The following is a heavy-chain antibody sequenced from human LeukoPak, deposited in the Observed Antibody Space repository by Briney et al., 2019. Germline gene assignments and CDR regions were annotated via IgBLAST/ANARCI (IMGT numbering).Heavy chain of an antibody. V-gene: IGHV3-23*01. Sequence: GGSLRLCCRVAGFSLSSYAVSWGRRAGGKGVEWVLAKSSSDDGKYYADSVGRGFTISRDNSRNTMYLQMTSLRVEDAAVYYCAKAPVTSCRGAFCYPFDSWGQGTLVTVSS. D-gene: IGHD2-15*01. CDR1: GFSLSSYA. CDR2: KSSSDDGK. J-gene: IGHJ4*02. CDR3: AKAPVTSCRGAFCYPFDS.